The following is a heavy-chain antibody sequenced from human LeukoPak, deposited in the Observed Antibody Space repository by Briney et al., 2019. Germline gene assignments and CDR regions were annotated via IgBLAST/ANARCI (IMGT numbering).Heavy chain of an antibody. J-gene: IGHJ4*02. CDR2: IYPGDSNT. CDR3: ARGINSNRPKFDY. D-gene: IGHD4-11*01. CDR1: GYSFTSYW. Sequence: GESLKISCKGSGYSFTSYWIGWVRQMPGKGLEWMGIIYPGDSNTRYRPPFQGQVTISADKSISTAYLQWSSLKASDTAMYYCARGINSNRPKFDYWGQGTLVTVSS. V-gene: IGHV5-51*01.